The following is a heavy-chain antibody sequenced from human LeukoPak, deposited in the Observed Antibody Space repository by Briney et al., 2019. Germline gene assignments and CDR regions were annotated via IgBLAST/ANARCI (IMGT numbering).Heavy chain of an antibody. CDR3: ARVHEYGDGVVDRDFDY. J-gene: IGHJ4*02. CDR1: GFTFSNYW. Sequence: GGSLRLSCEASGFTFSNYWMHWVRQGPGKGLEWVSRINSDGRRTSYADSVKGRFSISRDNAKNTLYLQMNSLRPEDTAVYYCARVHEYGDGVVDRDFDYWGQGTLVTVSS. V-gene: IGHV3-74*01. CDR2: INSDGRRT. D-gene: IGHD4-17*01.